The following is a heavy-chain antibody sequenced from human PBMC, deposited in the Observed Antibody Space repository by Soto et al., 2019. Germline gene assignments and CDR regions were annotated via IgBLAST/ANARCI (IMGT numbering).Heavy chain of an antibody. CDR2: INPRGLTK. Sequence: VQLVESGGALVQPGGSLRLSCAASGYSFDAYIMNWVRQAPGKGLEWVSSINPRGLTKFYADSVRGRLTISRDDASSSLFLQMNNLRAEDTAVYYCATWYGNHYFGLDVWGQGTTVTVSS. CDR3: ATWYGNHYFGLDV. J-gene: IGHJ6*02. V-gene: IGHV3-48*01. CDR1: GYSFDAYI. D-gene: IGHD6-13*01.